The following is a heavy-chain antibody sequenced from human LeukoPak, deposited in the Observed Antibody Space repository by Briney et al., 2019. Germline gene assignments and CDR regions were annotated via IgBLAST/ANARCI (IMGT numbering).Heavy chain of an antibody. CDR2: IIPILGIA. D-gene: IGHD5-12*01. CDR3: ASIVATSEEFDY. J-gene: IGHJ4*02. V-gene: IGHV1-69*04. CDR1: GGTFSSYA. Sequence: SVKVSCKASGGTFSSYAISSVRQAPGQGLEWMGRIIPILGIANYAQKFQGRVTITADKSTSTAYMELSSLRSEDTAVYYCASIVATSEEFDYWGQGTLVTVSS.